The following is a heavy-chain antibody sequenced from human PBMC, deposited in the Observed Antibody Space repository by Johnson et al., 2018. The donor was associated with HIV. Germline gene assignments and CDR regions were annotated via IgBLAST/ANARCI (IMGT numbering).Heavy chain of an antibody. CDR1: GFTFDDYA. CDR2: ISWNSGSI. V-gene: IGHV3-9*01. Sequence: VYLVESGGGVVQPGTSLILSCAASGFTFDDYAMHWVRQAPGKGLEWVSGISWNSGSIGYADSVKGRFTISRDNAKNSLYLQMNSLRAEDTAVYYCAKDSMGFNWNQFEAFDIWGQGTMVTVSS. D-gene: IGHD1-20*01. CDR3: AKDSMGFNWNQFEAFDI. J-gene: IGHJ3*02.